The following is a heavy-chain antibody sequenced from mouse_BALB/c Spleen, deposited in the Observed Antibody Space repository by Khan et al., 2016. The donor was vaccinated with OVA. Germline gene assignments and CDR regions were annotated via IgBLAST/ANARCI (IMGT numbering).Heavy chain of an antibody. CDR2: ISDGGST. Sequence: EVQLVESGPGLVKPSQSLSLTCTVTGYSITSYYVCNLLRHFPGNLLEWMGYISDGGSTNDNTSIISRITINRDTSKNQYFLQLNSVTTEDSARYYCARKDRINYWGQGTSVTVSS. J-gene: IGHJ4*01. CDR3: ARKDRINY. D-gene: IGHD2-14*01. V-gene: IGHV3-2*02. CDR1: GYSITSYYV.